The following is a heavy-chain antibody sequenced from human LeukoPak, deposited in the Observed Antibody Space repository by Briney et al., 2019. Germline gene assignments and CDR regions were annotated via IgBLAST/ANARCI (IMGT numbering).Heavy chain of an antibody. CDR2: IVGSGHNT. Sequence: GGSLRLSCAASGFTFSSYAMSWVRQAPGKGLEWVAGIVGSGHNTYYGDSVKGRFTISRDNSKNTLYLQMNSLRAEDTAVYYCAKCSGYDYYYAMDVWGQGTTVTVSS. CDR1: GFTFSSYA. D-gene: IGHD5-12*01. CDR3: AKCSGYDYYYAMDV. J-gene: IGHJ6*02. V-gene: IGHV3-23*01.